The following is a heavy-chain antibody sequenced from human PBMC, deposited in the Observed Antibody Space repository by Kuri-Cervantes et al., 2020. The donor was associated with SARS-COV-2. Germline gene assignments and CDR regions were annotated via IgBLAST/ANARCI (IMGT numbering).Heavy chain of an antibody. CDR2: IIPFFGTP. J-gene: IGHJ4*02. CDR1: GATFSTYG. Sequence: SVKVSCKASGATFSTYGFSWVRQAPGQGLEWMGGIIPFFGTPNYAQKFEGRVTITADEPTSTVYMEMSSLTVEDTAVYFCARDVGYGGSSELDITYFDCWGRGTRVTVSS. V-gene: IGHV1-69*13. D-gene: IGHD4-23*01. CDR3: ARDVGYGGSSELDITYFDC.